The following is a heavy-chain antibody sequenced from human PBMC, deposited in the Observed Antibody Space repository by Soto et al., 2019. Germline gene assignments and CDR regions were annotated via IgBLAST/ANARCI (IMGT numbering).Heavy chain of an antibody. CDR2: IYSTGSS. J-gene: IGHJ5*02. CDR3: ARDAIQLWSSGRDRFDT. V-gene: IGHV4-30-4*01. Sequence: SETLSLTCTVSGGSISSGNYYWSWIRQSPGKGLEWIGYIYSTGSSYYNPSLRSRVSMSVDTSKNQFSLNLSSVTAADTAVYFCARDAIQLWSSGRDRFDTWGQGTLVTVSS. D-gene: IGHD5-18*01. CDR1: GGSISSGNYY.